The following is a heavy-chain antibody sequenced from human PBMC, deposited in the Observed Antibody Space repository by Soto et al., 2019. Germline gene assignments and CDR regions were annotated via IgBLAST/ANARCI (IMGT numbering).Heavy chain of an antibody. CDR1: GYTFTSYA. CDR2: INAGNGNT. J-gene: IGHJ3*02. CDR3: ARGASMVRGVVLDAFDI. Sequence: QVQLVQSGAEVKKPGASVKVSCKASGYTFTSYAMHWVRQAPGQRLEWMGWINAGNGNTKYSQKFQGRVTITRDTSESTAPVALTSAKSTDTAVYYCARGASMVRGVVLDAFDIWGKETMATVSS. V-gene: IGHV1-3*01. D-gene: IGHD3-10*01.